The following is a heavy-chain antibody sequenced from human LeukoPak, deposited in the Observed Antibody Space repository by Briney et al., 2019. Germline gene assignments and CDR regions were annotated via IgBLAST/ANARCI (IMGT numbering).Heavy chain of an antibody. V-gene: IGHV3-13*05. Sequence: PGGSLRLSCAASGFTFSSYDMHWVRQATGKGLEXVSAIGTAGDPYYPGSVKGRFTISRENAKNSLYLQMNSLRAGDTAVYYCARGIGPQGYYYYGMDVWGKGTTVTVSS. CDR1: GFTFSSYD. CDR2: IGTAGDP. J-gene: IGHJ6*04. CDR3: ARGIGPQGYYYYGMDV. D-gene: IGHD3-10*01.